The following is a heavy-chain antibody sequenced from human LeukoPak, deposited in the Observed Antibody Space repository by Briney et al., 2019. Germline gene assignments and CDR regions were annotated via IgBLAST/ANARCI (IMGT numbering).Heavy chain of an antibody. J-gene: IGHJ4*02. CDR1: GYTFTSYY. Sequence: ASVKVSCKASGYTFTSYYMHWVRQAPGQGLEWMGIINPSGGSTSYAQKFQGRVTMTEDTSTDTAYMELSSLRSEDTAVYYCATSQYSSSWFDYWGQGTLVTVSS. D-gene: IGHD6-13*01. V-gene: IGHV1-46*01. CDR3: ATSQYSSSWFDY. CDR2: INPSGGST.